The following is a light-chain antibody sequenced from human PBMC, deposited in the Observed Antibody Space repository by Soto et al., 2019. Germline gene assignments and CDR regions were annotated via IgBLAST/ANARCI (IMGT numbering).Light chain of an antibody. Sequence: SALTQPASVSGSPGQSITISCTGTSSDVGGYNFVSWYQQHPGKAPKLMIFEVTSRPSGVSNRFSGSKSGNTASLTISGLQPEDEADYYCNSYTSRYTFVLGTGTKVTVL. CDR2: EVT. CDR3: NSYTSRYTFV. V-gene: IGLV2-14*03. J-gene: IGLJ1*01. CDR1: SSDVGGYNF.